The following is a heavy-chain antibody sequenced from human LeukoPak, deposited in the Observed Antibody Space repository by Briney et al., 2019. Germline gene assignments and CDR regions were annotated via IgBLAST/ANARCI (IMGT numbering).Heavy chain of an antibody. CDR2: ISSSSSYI. CDR3: ARDDSVVAFDY. CDR1: GFTFSSYS. Sequence: GGSLRLSCAASGFTFSSYSMNWVRQAPGKGLEWVSSISSSSSYIYYADSVKGRFTISRDNAKNSPYLQMNSLRAEDTAVYYCARDDSVVAFDYWGQGTLVTVSS. V-gene: IGHV3-21*01. D-gene: IGHD3-22*01. J-gene: IGHJ4*02.